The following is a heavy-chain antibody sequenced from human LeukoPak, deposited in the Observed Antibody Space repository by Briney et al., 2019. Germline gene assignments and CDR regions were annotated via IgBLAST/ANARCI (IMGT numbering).Heavy chain of an antibody. CDR2: VNSDGSST. J-gene: IGHJ4*02. CDR1: RSTFSSYW. Sequence: GGSLRLSCTASRSTFSSYWMHWVRQVPGKGLVWVSRVNSDGSSTNYADSVKGRFAISRDNAKNSLYLQMNSLRGEDTALYYCARGWLSSGYYPGGNYWGQGVLVTVSS. D-gene: IGHD3-22*01. V-gene: IGHV3-74*01. CDR3: ARGWLSSGYYPGGNY.